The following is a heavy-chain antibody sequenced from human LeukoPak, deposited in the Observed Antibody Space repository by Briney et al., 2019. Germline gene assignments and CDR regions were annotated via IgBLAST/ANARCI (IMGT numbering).Heavy chain of an antibody. J-gene: IGHJ4*02. Sequence: ASVKVSCKASGYTFTDYYMHWVRQAPGQGLEWMGRINSNSGGTNYAQKFQGRVTMTWDTSISTAYMELSSLISDDTAVYYCARENTIFGVDYWGQGTLVTVSS. CDR1: GYTFTDYY. D-gene: IGHD3-3*01. V-gene: IGHV1-2*06. CDR3: ARENTIFGVDY. CDR2: INSNSGGT.